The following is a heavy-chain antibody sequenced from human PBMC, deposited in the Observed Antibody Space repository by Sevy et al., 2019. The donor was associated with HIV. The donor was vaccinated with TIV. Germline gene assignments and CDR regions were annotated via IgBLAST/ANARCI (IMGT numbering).Heavy chain of an antibody. CDR3: ARADTASYLPVS. J-gene: IGHJ4*02. Sequence: GGSLRLSCAASGFTFSDYSLNWVRQAPGKGLEWVSYISRSGTTRNYADSVTGRFTFTRDDAKNSLYLQTSSLREEDTAVYYCARADTASYLPVSWGQGTLVTVSS. CDR2: ISRSGTTR. CDR1: GFTFSDYS. V-gene: IGHV3-48*02. D-gene: IGHD6-19*01.